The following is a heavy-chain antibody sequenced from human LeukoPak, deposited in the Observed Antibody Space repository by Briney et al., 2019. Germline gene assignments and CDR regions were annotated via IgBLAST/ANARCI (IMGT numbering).Heavy chain of an antibody. D-gene: IGHD7-27*01. CDR1: GFTFSSYG. CDR2: ISYDGSKK. J-gene: IGHJ4*02. Sequence: GRSLRLSCAASGFTFSSYGMHWVRQAPGKGLEWVAVISYDGSKKYYADSVKGRFTISRDNSKNTLYLQMNSLRAEDTAVYYCAKDLPGEGAFDYWGQGTLVTVSS. CDR3: AKDLPGEGAFDY. V-gene: IGHV3-30*18.